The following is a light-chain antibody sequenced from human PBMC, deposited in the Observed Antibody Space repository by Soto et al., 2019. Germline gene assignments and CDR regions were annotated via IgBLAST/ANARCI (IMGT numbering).Light chain of an antibody. CDR1: RSDSGGYKY. Sequence: SVVTPPAPLSGAPGQSVTISFTGNRSDSGGYKYVSWYQQHPGKAPKLMIYDVSNRPSGVSNRFSGSKSGNTATLTISGLQGEDEAEYYCSSYTGGSTYVFGTGTKVTVL. CDR3: SSYTGGSTYV. J-gene: IGLJ1*01. CDR2: DVS. V-gene: IGLV2-14*01.